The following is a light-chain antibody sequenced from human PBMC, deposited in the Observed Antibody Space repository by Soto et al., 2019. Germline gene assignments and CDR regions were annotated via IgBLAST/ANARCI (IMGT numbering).Light chain of an antibody. J-gene: IGKJ1*01. Sequence: DIQMTQSPSTLSASVGDIVTITCRASQSISSWLAWYQQKPGKAPKLLIYKASSLESGVPSRFSGSGSGTEFTHTISSLQPDDFATYYCQQYNSYSRTWTFGQGTKVEIK. CDR1: QSISSW. CDR3: QQYNSYSRTWT. CDR2: KAS. V-gene: IGKV1-5*03.